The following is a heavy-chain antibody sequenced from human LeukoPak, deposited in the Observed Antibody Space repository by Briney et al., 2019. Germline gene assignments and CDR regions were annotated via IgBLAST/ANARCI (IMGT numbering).Heavy chain of an antibody. Sequence: ASVKVSCKASGYTFTSYAMHWVRQAPGQRLEWMGWINAGNGNTKYSQKFQGRVTITRDTSASTAYMELSSLRSEDTAVYSCARTFGYCTSTSCQIGTRGDAFDIWGQGTMVTVSS. CDR3: ARTFGYCTSTSCQIGTRGDAFDI. V-gene: IGHV1-3*01. CDR1: GYTFTSYA. CDR2: INAGNGNT. J-gene: IGHJ3*02. D-gene: IGHD2-2*03.